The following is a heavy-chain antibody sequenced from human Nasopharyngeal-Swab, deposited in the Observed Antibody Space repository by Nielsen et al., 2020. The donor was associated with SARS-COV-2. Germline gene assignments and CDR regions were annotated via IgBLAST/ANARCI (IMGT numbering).Heavy chain of an antibody. Sequence: GGSLRLSCAASGITFSNYAMSWVRQAPGKGLEWVSAISGSGGSTYYADSVKGRFTLSRDNSKNTLYLQMNSLRVEDTAVHYCAKASVDYSGSGSYSDYWGQGTLVTVSS. J-gene: IGHJ4*02. D-gene: IGHD3-10*01. CDR3: AKASVDYSGSGSYSDY. V-gene: IGHV3-23*01. CDR1: GITFSNYA. CDR2: ISGSGGST.